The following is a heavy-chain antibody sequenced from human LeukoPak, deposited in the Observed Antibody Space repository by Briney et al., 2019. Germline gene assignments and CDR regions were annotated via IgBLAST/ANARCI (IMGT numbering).Heavy chain of an antibody. D-gene: IGHD3-10*01. V-gene: IGHV1-24*01. CDR2: FDPEDGET. CDR3: ATDGSGSYNPPYYYYYGMDV. J-gene: IGHJ6*02. CDR1: GYTLTELS. Sequence: ASVKVSCKVSGYTLTELSMHWVRQAPGKGLEWMGGFDPEDGETIYAQKFQGRVTMTEDTSTDTAYMELSSLRSEDTAVYYCATDGSGSYNPPYYYYYGMDVWGQGTTVTVSS.